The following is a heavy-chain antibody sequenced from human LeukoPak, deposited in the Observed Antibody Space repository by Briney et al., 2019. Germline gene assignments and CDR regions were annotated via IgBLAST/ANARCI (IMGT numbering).Heavy chain of an antibody. Sequence: GGSLRLSCAASGFISTNYFMSWVRQAPGKGLEWVASIKHDGSEKYYVDSVKGRFTISRDNAKNSLYLQMNSLRAEDTAVYYCARDRWGGSYFDYWGQGTLVTVSS. CDR2: IKHDGSEK. J-gene: IGHJ4*02. V-gene: IGHV3-7*01. CDR1: GFISTNYF. CDR3: ARDRWGGSYFDY. D-gene: IGHD3-16*01.